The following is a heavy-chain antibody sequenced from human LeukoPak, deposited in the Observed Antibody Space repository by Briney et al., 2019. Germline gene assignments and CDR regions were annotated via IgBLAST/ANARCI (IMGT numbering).Heavy chain of an antibody. V-gene: IGHV1-2*02. J-gene: IGHJ4*02. Sequence: ASAKVSCKASGYTFTGYYMHWVRQAPGQGLEWMGWINPKSGGTNYAQKFQGRVTMTRDTSISTAYMELSRLRSGDTAVYYCARGAGPIGHSYGYGPVDYWGQGTLVTVSS. CDR2: INPKSGGT. D-gene: IGHD5-18*01. CDR1: GYTFTGYY. CDR3: ARGAGPIGHSYGYGPVDY.